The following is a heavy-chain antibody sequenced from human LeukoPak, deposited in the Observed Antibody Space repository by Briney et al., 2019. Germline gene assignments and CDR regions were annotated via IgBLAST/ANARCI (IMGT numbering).Heavy chain of an antibody. J-gene: IGHJ6*02. CDR3: ARDLAPFGAAAAPRDGMDV. D-gene: IGHD6-13*01. CDR1: GVSISTIGYY. CDR2: INHSGST. Sequence: SETLSLTCTVSGVSISTIGYYWSWIRQPPGKGLEWIGEINHSGSTNYNPSLKSRVTISVDTSKNQFSLKLSSVTAADTAVYYCARDLAPFGAAAAPRDGMDVWGQGTTVTVSS. V-gene: IGHV4-34*01.